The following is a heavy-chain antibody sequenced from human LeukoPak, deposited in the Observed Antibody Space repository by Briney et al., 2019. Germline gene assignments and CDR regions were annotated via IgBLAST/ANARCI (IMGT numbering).Heavy chain of an antibody. CDR2: INHSGST. V-gene: IGHV4-34*01. D-gene: IGHD6-13*01. Sequence: SETLSLTCTVSGGSISTYYWSWIRQPPGKGLEWIGEINHSGSTNYNPSLKSRVTISVDTSKNQFSLKLSSVTAADTAVYYCARRGSSSSRWYYFDYWGQGTLVTVSS. CDR1: GGSISTYY. J-gene: IGHJ4*02. CDR3: ARRGSSSSRWYYFDY.